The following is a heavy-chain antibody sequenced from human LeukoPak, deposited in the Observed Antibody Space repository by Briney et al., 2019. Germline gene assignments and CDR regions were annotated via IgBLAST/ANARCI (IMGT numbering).Heavy chain of an antibody. D-gene: IGHD3-16*01. CDR1: GYTLTELS. J-gene: IGHJ4*02. Sequence: ASVKVSCKVSGYTLTELSMHWVRQAPGKGLEWMGGFDPEDGGTIYAQKFQGRVTMTEDTSTDTAYVELSSLRSEDTAVYYCATVAGSGLRFGADYWGQGTLVTVSS. V-gene: IGHV1-24*01. CDR2: FDPEDGGT. CDR3: ATVAGSGLRFGADY.